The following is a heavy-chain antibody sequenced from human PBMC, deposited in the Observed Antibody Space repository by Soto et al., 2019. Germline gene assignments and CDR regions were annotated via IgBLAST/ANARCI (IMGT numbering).Heavy chain of an antibody. Sequence: SVKVSCKASGGTFSSYTISWVRQAPGQGLEWVGRIIPILGIANYAQKFQGRVTITADKSTSTAYMELSSLRSEDTAVYYCARDPTGQPQDIVVVVAATDAFDIWGQGTMVTVSS. CDR2: IIPILGIA. CDR1: GGTFSSYT. J-gene: IGHJ3*02. V-gene: IGHV1-69*04. CDR3: ARDPTGQPQDIVVVVAATDAFDI. D-gene: IGHD2-15*01.